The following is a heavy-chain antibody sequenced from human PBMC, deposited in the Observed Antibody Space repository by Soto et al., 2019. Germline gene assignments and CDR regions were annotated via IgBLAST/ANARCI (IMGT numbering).Heavy chain of an antibody. CDR1: GFTFDDYA. CDR3: ARANIEAFDI. J-gene: IGHJ3*02. Sequence: EVQLVESGGGLVQPGRSLRLSCAASGFTFDDYAMHWVRQAPGKGLEWVSGISWNSGSIGYADSVKGRFTISRDNAKNTLYLQMNSLSAEDTALYYCARANIEAFDIWGQGTMVTVSS. D-gene: IGHD5-12*01. V-gene: IGHV3-9*01. CDR2: ISWNSGSI.